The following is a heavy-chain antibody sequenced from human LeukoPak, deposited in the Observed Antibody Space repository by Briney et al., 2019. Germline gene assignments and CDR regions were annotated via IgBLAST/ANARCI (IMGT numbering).Heavy chain of an antibody. CDR3: ARLYGDYYYYYGMDV. D-gene: IGHD4-17*01. CDR1: GFTFSSYW. J-gene: IGHJ6*02. Sequence: GGSLRLSCAASGFTFSSYWMSWVRQAPGKGLEWVANIKQDGSEKYYVDSVKGRFTISRDNAKNSLYLQMNSLRAGDTAVYYCARLYGDYYYYYGMDVWGQGTTVTVSS. V-gene: IGHV3-7*01. CDR2: IKQDGSEK.